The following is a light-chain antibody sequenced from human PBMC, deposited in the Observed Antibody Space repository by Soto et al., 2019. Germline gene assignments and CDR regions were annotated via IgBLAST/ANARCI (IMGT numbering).Light chain of an antibody. Sequence: QSALTQPASVSGSPGQSITISCTGSSSDIGAYNYVSWFQQYPGKAPKLIISEVSNRPSGVSNRFSGSKSGTAASLTISGLQTEDEAHYYCKPYTSENRYYVFATGTKVIVL. CDR1: SSDIGAYNY. CDR2: EVS. CDR3: KPYTSENRYYV. J-gene: IGLJ1*01. V-gene: IGLV2-14*01.